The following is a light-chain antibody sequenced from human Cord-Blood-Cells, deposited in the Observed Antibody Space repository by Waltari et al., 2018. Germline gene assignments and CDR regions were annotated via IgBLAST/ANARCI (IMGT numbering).Light chain of an antibody. V-gene: IGKV2-28*01. CDR1: QSLLHSNGYNY. CDR2: LGS. CDR3: MQALQTPRT. Sequence: DIVMTQCPLSLPITPGEPASISCTSSQSLLHSNGYNYLDWYLQKPGQSPQLLIYLGSNRASGIPDRFSGSGSGTDFTLKISRVEAEDVGVYYCMQALQTPRTFGQGTKVEIK. J-gene: IGKJ1*01.